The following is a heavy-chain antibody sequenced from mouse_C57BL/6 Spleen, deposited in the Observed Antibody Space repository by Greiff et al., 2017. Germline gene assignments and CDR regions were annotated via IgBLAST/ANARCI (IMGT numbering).Heavy chain of an antibody. Sequence: QVQLKQPGTELVKPGASVKLSCKASGYTFTSYWMHWVKQRPGQGLEWIGNINPSNGGTNYNEKFKSKATLTVDKSSSTAYMQLSSLTSEDSAVYYCARTLRRGDYAMDYWGQGTSVTVSS. CDR3: ARTLRRGDYAMDY. CDR1: GYTFTSYW. CDR2: INPSNGGT. J-gene: IGHJ4*01. D-gene: IGHD2-4*01. V-gene: IGHV1-53*01.